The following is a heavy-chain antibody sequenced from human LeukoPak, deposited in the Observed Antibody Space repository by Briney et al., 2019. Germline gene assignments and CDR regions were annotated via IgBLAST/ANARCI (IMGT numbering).Heavy chain of an antibody. CDR2: INNDGSTK. J-gene: IGHJ3*02. V-gene: IGHV3-74*01. CDR3: ARDRGYPDSFNI. D-gene: IGHD3-10*01. Sequence: GGSLRLSCAASVFNFGLFWMHWVRHPPGKGLVWISHINNDGSTKVYADSVKGRFTISRDNAKNTLYLQMNSLRADDTAVYYCARDRGYPDSFNIWGEGTMVTVSS. CDR1: VFNFGLFW.